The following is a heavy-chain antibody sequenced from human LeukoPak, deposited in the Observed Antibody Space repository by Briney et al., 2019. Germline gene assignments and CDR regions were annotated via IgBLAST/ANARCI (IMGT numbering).Heavy chain of an antibody. D-gene: IGHD2-2*02. Sequence: TNYNPSLKSRVTISVDTSKNQFSLKLSSVTAADTAVYYCARGRLYCSSTSCYTGDAFGIWGQGTMVTVSS. V-gene: IGHV4-34*01. CDR2: T. J-gene: IGHJ3*02. CDR3: ARGRLYCSSTSCYTGDAFGI.